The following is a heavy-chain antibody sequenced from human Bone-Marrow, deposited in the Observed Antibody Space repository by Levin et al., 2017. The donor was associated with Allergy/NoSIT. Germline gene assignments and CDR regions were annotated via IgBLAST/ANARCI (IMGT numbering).Heavy chain of an antibody. CDR1: GFTIIDYF. CDR2: ISSTGSTT. D-gene: IGHD3-10*01. J-gene: IGHJ6*02. Sequence: GGSLRLSCAVSGFTIIDYFMTWTRQAPGKGLEWISDISSTGSTTHYAESVKGRFTISRDDTQNSLYLQMNSLRAEDTAVYFCARNAGSGQHYYYHGMDVWGQGTTVIVSS. V-gene: IGHV3-11*01. CDR3: ARNAGSGQHYYYHGMDV.